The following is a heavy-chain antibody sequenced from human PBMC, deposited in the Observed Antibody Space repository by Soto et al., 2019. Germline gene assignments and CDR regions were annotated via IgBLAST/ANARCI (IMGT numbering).Heavy chain of an antibody. CDR1: GGSISSGGYY. CDR2: IYYSGST. D-gene: IGHD2-15*01. J-gene: IGHJ5*02. CDR3: ARDNIRRYCSGGSCPTVGWFDP. V-gene: IGHV4-31*03. Sequence: SETLSLTCTVSGGSISSGGYYRSWIRQHPGKGLEWIGYIYYSGSTYYNPSLKSRVTISVDTSKNQFSLKLSSVTAADTAVYYCARDNIRRYCSGGSCPTVGWFDPWGQGTLVTVSS.